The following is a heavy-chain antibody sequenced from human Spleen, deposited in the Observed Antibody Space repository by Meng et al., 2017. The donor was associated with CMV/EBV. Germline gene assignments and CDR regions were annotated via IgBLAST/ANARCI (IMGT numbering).Heavy chain of an antibody. CDR1: GYTFTSYG. CDR3: ARGGEPYTTSYGLIDS. J-gene: IGHJ4*02. Sequence: GYTFTSYGISWVRQAPGQGLEWMGWISAYNGNTNYAQKLQGRVTMTTDTSTSTAYMELSRLRSDDTAVYFCARGGEPYTTSYGLIDSWGQGTLVTVSS. D-gene: IGHD1-14*01. V-gene: IGHV1-18*01. CDR2: ISAYNGNT.